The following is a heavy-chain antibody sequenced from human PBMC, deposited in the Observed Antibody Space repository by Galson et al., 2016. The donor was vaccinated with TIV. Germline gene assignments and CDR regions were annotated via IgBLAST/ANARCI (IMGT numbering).Heavy chain of an antibody. CDR2: INPKTGGT. CDR1: GYTFADYY. D-gene: IGHD3-10*01. CDR3: ARSYGVKAFEI. J-gene: IGHJ3*02. Sequence: SVKVSCKASGYTFADYYIHWVRQAPGRGLEWMGCINPKTGGTNYAEKFQGGVAMSRDTSTSTVQMELSRLRSGDTAVYYCARSYGVKAFEIWGQGTKVTVSS. V-gene: IGHV1-2*02.